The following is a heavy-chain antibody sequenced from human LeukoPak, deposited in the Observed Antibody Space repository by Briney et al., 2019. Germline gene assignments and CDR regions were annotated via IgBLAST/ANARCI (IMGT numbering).Heavy chain of an antibody. CDR1: GFTFSSYA. CDR2: ISGSGGST. V-gene: IGHV3-23*01. Sequence: PGGSLRFSCAASGFTFSSYAMSWVRQAPGKGLEWVSAISGSGGSTYYADSVKGRFTISRDNSKNTLYLQMNSLRAEDTAVYYCAKDRGGIAVADPAFDYWGQGTLVTVSS. CDR3: AKDRGGIAVADPAFDY. J-gene: IGHJ4*02. D-gene: IGHD6-19*01.